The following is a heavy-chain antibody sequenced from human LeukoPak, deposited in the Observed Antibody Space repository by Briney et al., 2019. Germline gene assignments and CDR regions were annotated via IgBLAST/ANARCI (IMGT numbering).Heavy chain of an antibody. V-gene: IGHV4-34*01. Sequence: SETLSLTCAVYGGSFSGYYWSWIRQPPGKGLEWIGEINHSGSTNYNPSLKSRVTISVDTSKNQFPLKLSSVTAADTAVYYCARLRGYCSGGSCYSLSYYFDYWGQGTLVTVSS. CDR2: INHSGST. D-gene: IGHD2-15*01. CDR3: ARLRGYCSGGSCYSLSYYFDY. CDR1: GGSFSGYY. J-gene: IGHJ4*02.